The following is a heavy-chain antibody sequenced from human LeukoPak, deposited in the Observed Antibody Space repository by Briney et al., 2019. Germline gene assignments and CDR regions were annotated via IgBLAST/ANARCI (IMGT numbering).Heavy chain of an antibody. CDR1: GFTFSSYA. CDR3: AKERYSYGYGFDY. V-gene: IGHV3-23*01. Sequence: PGGSLRLSCAASGFTFSSYAMSWVRQAPGKGLEWVSVISGSGGNTYYADSVKGRFTISRDNSKNTLFLQMNSLRAEDTAVYYCAKERYSYGYGFDYWGQGTLVTVSS. CDR2: ISGSGGNT. D-gene: IGHD5-18*01. J-gene: IGHJ4*02.